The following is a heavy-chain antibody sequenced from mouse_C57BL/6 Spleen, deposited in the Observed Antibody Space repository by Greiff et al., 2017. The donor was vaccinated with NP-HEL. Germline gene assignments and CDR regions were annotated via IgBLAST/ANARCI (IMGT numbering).Heavy chain of an antibody. CDR3: ARSLYDYDFWFAY. V-gene: IGHV1-26*01. Sequence: EVQLQQSGPELVKPGASVKISCKASGYTFTDYYMNWVKQSHGKSLEWIGDINPNNGGTSYNQKFKGKATLTVDESSSTAYMELRSLTSEDSAVYYCARSLYDYDFWFAYWGQGTLVTVSA. J-gene: IGHJ3*01. CDR1: GYTFTDYY. CDR2: INPNNGGT. D-gene: IGHD2-4*01.